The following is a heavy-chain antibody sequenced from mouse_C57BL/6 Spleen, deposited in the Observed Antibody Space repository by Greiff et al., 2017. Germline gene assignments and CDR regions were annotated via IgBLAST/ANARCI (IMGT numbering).Heavy chain of an antibody. CDR2: INPSNGGT. CDR3: ARGDYDDWYFDV. J-gene: IGHJ1*03. CDR1: GYTFTSYW. V-gene: IGHV1-53*01. D-gene: IGHD2-4*01. Sequence: QVQLQQPGTELVKPGASVKLSCKASGYTFTSYWMHWVKQRPGQGLEWIGNINPSNGGTNYNEKFKSKATLTVDKSSSTAYMQLSSLTAEDSAVYYCARGDYDDWYFDVWGTGTTVTVSS.